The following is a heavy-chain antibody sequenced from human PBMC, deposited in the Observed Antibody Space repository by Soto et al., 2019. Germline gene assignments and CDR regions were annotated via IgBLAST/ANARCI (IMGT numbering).Heavy chain of an antibody. CDR1: GFTFSNYW. J-gene: IGHJ6*02. Sequence: GGSLRLSCAASGFTFSNYWMHWVRQAPGKGLVWVSRINSDGSSTKYADSVKGRFTISRDNAKNTLFLQMSSLRAEDTAVYYCARRYYGMDVWGQGTTVTVSS. D-gene: IGHD3-9*01. V-gene: IGHV3-74*03. CDR3: ARRYYGMDV. CDR2: INSDGSST.